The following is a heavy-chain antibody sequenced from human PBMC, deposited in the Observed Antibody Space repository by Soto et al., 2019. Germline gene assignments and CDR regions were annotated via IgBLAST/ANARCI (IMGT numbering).Heavy chain of an antibody. CDR1: GFTFSSYW. D-gene: IGHD5-12*01. J-gene: IGHJ4*02. V-gene: IGHV3-7*05. Sequence: VQLVESGGGLVQPGGSLRLSCAASGFTFSSYWMSWVRQAPGKGLEWVANIKQDGSEKYYVDSVKGRFTISRDNAKNSLYLQMNSLRAEDTAVYYCARQGEGDGVATITVIFDYWGQGTLVTVSS. CDR3: ARQGEGDGVATITVIFDY. CDR2: IKQDGSEK.